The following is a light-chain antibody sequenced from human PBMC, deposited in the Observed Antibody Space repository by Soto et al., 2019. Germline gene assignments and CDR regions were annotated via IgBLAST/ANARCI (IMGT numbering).Light chain of an antibody. CDR2: DAS. J-gene: IGKJ5*01. CDR1: QSISRY. V-gene: IGKV3-11*01. Sequence: EIVLTQSPATLSLSPGERATLSCRASQSISRYLAWYQQKPGQAPRLLIYDASTRATGIPARFSGSGSGTDFTLTISSLEPEDFAVYYGQQRSNWLITCGQGTRLEIK. CDR3: QQRSNWLIT.